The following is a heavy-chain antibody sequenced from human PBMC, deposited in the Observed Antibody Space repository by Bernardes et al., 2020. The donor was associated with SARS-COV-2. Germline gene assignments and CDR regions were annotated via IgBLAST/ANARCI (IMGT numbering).Heavy chain of an antibody. J-gene: IGHJ6*02. Sequence: SETLSLTCTVSGDSISGAPYYWAWIRQSPGKGLQWIGSVYYTGSTHYNPSVRSRVAMFVDTSKNQFSMWLTSVTAADTAAYYCVRLSWKEYQFRDEDFCGQGTTVTGSS. D-gene: IGHD6-6*01. CDR1: GDSISGAPYY. V-gene: IGHV4-39*01. CDR2: VYYTGST. CDR3: VRLSWKEYQFRDEDF.